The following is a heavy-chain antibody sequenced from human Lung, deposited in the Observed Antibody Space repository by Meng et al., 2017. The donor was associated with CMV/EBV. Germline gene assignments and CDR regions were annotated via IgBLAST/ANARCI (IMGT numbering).Heavy chain of an antibody. J-gene: IGHJ4*02. D-gene: IGHD1-26*01. CDR2: INAYNGDT. CDR1: GYTFTNYG. CDR3: ARVEVGITSGDY. V-gene: IGHV1-18*01. Sequence: QAPLVHVGCEVKKPGASVKVSCKASGYTFTNYGITWVRQAPGQGLEWMGWINAYNGDTNYAQTLQGRVTMTTDTSTSTAYMELRSLRSDDTAVYYCARVEVGITSGDYWGQGTLVTVSS.